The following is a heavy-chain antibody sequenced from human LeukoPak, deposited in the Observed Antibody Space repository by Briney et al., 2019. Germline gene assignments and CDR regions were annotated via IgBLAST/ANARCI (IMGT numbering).Heavy chain of an antibody. CDR3: ASSEMATVEYYFDQ. Sequence: PSETLSLTCTVSGGSVSSGRYYWSWIRQPPGKGLEWTGYIYYSGSTNYNPSLKSRVTISVDTSKNQFSLKLGSVTAADTAVYYCASSEMATVEYYFDQWGQGTLVTVSS. D-gene: IGHD5-24*01. V-gene: IGHV4-61*01. J-gene: IGHJ4*02. CDR2: IYYSGST. CDR1: GGSVSSGRYY.